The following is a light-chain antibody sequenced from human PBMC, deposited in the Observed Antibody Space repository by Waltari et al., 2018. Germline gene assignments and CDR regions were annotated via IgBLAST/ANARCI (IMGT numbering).Light chain of an antibody. Sequence: SYVLTQTPSVSLAPGQTAILTCGGDAIESNSVHWYQRQPGQAPALVMFYDSDRPPGIPDRFSGSNSGNTATLTISRVEDDDEADYFCQVWDDSNNSGVFGGGTKLTVL. CDR1: AIESNS. V-gene: IGLV3-21*04. J-gene: IGLJ2*01. CDR3: QVWDDSNNSGV. CDR2: YDS.